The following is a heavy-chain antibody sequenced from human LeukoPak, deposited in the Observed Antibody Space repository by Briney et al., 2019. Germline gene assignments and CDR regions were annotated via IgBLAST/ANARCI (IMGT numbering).Heavy chain of an antibody. CDR1: GGSISSYY. J-gene: IGHJ5*02. V-gene: IGHV4-59*01. CDR2: IYYSGST. CDR3: AREKIGYYDGSGRGWFDP. Sequence: SETLSLTCTVSGGSISSYYWSWIRQPPGKGLEWIGYIYYSGSTNYTPSLESRLTISVDTSKNQFSLKLSSVTAADTAVYYCAREKIGYYDGSGRGWFDPWGQGTLVTVSS. D-gene: IGHD3-22*01.